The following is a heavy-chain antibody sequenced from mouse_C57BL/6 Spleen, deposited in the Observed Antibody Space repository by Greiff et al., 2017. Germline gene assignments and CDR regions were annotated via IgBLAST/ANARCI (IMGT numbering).Heavy chain of an antibody. CDR3: VRQGSTLDC. CDR2: IRSKSNNYAT. V-gene: IGHV10-1*01. Sequence: EVKLMESGGGLVQPKGSLKLSCAASGFSFNTYAMNWVRQAPGKGLEWVARIRSKSNNYATYYADSVKDRFTISRDDSDSMLYLQMNNLKTEDTAIDYCVRQGSTLDCWGQGATLTVAS. D-gene: IGHD1-1*01. CDR1: GFSFNTYA. J-gene: IGHJ2*01.